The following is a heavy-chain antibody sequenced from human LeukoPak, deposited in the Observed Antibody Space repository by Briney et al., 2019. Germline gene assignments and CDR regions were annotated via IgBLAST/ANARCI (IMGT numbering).Heavy chain of an antibody. CDR1: GFSIENDW. CDR2: DNAGGTK. D-gene: IGHD3-10*01. CDR3: TLIQGWGAGSYFLDY. Sequence: TAGGSLRLSCAASGFSIENDWMSWVRQAPGKGLEWVGRDNAGGTKHYDAPVKGRFIISRDDSKNMLYLQMDSLKTEDTAVYYCTLIQGWGAGSYFLDYWGQGALVTVSS. J-gene: IGHJ4*02. V-gene: IGHV3-15*01.